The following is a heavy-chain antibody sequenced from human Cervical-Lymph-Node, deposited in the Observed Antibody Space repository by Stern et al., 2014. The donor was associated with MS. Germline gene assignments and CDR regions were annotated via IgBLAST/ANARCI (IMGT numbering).Heavy chain of an antibody. V-gene: IGHV4-59*01. Sequence: VQLLESGPGLVKPSETLSLTCTVSGGSISGYDCSWIRQPPGKGLEWIGHIYYSGSTNYMPSLKSRVSISIDTPKNQFSLKLSSVTAADTALYYCARSRDAYSPLAYWGQGALVTVSS. CDR1: GGSISGYD. J-gene: IGHJ4*02. CDR2: IYYSGST. CDR3: ARSRDAYSPLAY. D-gene: IGHD5-24*01.